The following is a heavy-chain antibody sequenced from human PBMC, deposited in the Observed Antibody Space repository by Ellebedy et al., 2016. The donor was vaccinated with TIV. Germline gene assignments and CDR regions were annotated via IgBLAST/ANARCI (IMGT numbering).Heavy chain of an antibody. V-gene: IGHV1-58*02. CDR2: IVVGSGNA. CDR3: ARGLSRRWMEGFY. D-gene: IGHD3-3*01. CDR1: GFTFTSSA. J-gene: IGHJ4*02. Sequence: AASVKVSCKASGFTFTSSAMQWARQARGQRLEWIGWIVVGSGNANYAQKFQERVTITRDTSASTDYMELSSLRSEDTAVYYCARGLSRRWMEGFYWGQGTLVTVSS.